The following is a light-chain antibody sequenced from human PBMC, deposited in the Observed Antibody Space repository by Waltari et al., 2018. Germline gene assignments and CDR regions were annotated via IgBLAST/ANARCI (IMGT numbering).Light chain of an antibody. CDR3: LQDYNYPYT. CDR2: AAS. Sequence: AIPMTQSPSSLSASLAQRVTITCRASQGIRNDLGWYQQKPGKAPKLLIYAASSLQSGVPSRFSGSGSGTDFTLTISSLQPEDFATYYCLQDYNYPYTFGQGTKLEIK. J-gene: IGKJ2*01. V-gene: IGKV1-6*01. CDR1: QGIRND.